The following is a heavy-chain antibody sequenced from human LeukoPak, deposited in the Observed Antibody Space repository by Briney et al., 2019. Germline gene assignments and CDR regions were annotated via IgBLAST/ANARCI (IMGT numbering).Heavy chain of an antibody. CDR1: GGSISSGDYY. CDR2: IYYSGST. D-gene: IGHD4-23*01. V-gene: IGHV4-30-4*01. Sequence: SETLSLTCTVSGGSISSGDYYWSWIRQPPGKGLEWIGYIYYSGSTYYNPSLKSRVTISVDTSKNQFSLKLSSVTAADTAVYYCAREVSRWPYYFDYWGQGTLVTVSS. J-gene: IGHJ4*02. CDR3: AREVSRWPYYFDY.